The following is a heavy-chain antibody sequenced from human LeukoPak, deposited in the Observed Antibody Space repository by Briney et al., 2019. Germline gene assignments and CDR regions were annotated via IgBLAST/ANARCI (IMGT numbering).Heavy chain of an antibody. CDR3: ARARGYIYGYDY. CDR2: ISTNGGST. D-gene: IGHD5-18*01. CDR1: GFMFSNYD. J-gene: IGHJ4*02. Sequence: GGSLRLSCAASGFMFSNYDMHWVRQAPGKGLEYVSHISTNGGSTYYAISVKGRFTISRDNSKNTLYLQMGSLRAEDMAVNYCARARGYIYGYDYWGQGTLVTVSS. V-gene: IGHV3-64*01.